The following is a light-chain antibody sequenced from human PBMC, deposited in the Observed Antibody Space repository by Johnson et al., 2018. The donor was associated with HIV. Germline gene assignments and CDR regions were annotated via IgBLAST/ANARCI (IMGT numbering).Light chain of an antibody. Sequence: QSVLTQPPSVSAAPGQKVTISCSGSSSNIGNNYVSWYQQVPGTAPKLLIYDYDKRPSGIPDRFSGSKSGTSATLGITGLQTGDEADYYCGTWDTSLSGGVFGTGTKVTVL. V-gene: IGLV1-51*01. CDR1: SSNIGNNY. CDR3: GTWDTSLSGGV. CDR2: DYD. J-gene: IGLJ1*01.